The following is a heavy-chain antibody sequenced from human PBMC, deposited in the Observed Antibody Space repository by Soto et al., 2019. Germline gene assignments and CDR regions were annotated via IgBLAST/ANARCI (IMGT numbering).Heavy chain of an antibody. Sequence: EVQLLESGGGLVQPGGSLRLSCAASGFTFSSYAMSWVRQAPGKGLEWVSAISGSGGSTYYADSVKGRFTISRDNSKNAPDLQMNSLRAEDTAVYYCAKNGGYYDFGRDPPPVNWFDPWGQGTLVTVSS. J-gene: IGHJ5*02. D-gene: IGHD3-3*01. V-gene: IGHV3-23*01. CDR1: GFTFSSYA. CDR3: AKNGGYYDFGRDPPPVNWFDP. CDR2: ISGSGGST.